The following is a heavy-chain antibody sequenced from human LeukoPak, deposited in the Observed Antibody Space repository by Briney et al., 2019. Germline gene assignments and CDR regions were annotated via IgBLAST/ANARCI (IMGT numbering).Heavy chain of an antibody. D-gene: IGHD1-26*01. V-gene: IGHV3-23*01. J-gene: IGHJ4*02. Sequence: PGGSLRLSCAASGFSVSSNYMNWVRQAPGKGLEWVSAISGSGGSTYYADSVKGRFTISRDNSKNTLYLQMNSLRAEDTAVYYCAKGVFVGIVGALALFDYWGQGTLVTVSS. CDR1: GFSVSSNY. CDR2: ISGSGGST. CDR3: AKGVFVGIVGALALFDY.